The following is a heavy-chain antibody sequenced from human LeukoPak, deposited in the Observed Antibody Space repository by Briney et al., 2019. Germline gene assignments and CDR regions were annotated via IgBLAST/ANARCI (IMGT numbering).Heavy chain of an antibody. Sequence: SETLSLTCTVSGGSISSYYWSWIRQPAGKGLEWIGRIYTSGSTNYNPSLKSRVTMSVDTFKNQFSLKLSSVTAADTAVYYCARDLGITMVQGVIPHFDYWGQGTLVTVSS. J-gene: IGHJ4*02. D-gene: IGHD3-10*01. V-gene: IGHV4-4*07. CDR1: GGSISSYY. CDR3: ARDLGITMVQGVIPHFDY. CDR2: IYTSGST.